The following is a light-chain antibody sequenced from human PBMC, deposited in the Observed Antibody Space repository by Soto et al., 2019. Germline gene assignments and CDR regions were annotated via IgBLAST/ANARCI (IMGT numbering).Light chain of an antibody. CDR1: SSDIGAYNY. V-gene: IGLV2-14*01. CDR3: SSFTITYTRV. CDR2: EVN. Sequence: QSALTQPASVSGSPGQSITISCSGTSSDIGAYNYVSWYQQHPGKAPKVLIYEVNNRPSGVSDRFSGSKSDNTASLTISGLQAEDEADYYCSSFTITYTRVFGNGTKVTVL. J-gene: IGLJ1*01.